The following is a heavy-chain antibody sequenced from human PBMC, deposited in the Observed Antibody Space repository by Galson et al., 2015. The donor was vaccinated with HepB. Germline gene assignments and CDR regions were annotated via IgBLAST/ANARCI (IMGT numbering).Heavy chain of an antibody. J-gene: IGHJ4*02. CDR2: IRRNTYGATT. V-gene: IGHV3-49*03. CDR1: GFTCGDYA. Sequence: SLRLSCASSGFTCGDYAVNWFRQAPGKGLEWIGFIRRNTYGATTEYAASLKGRFSISRDDSKNIAHLQMNSLQTEDTAVYFCAREAAGLGGYFDYWGRGTLVTVSS. D-gene: IGHD6-13*01. CDR3: AREAAGLGGYFDY.